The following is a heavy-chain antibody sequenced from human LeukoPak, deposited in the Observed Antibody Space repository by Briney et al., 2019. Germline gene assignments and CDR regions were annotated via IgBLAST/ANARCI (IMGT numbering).Heavy chain of an antibody. V-gene: IGHV1-69*13. Sequence: ASVKVSCKASGGTFSSYAISWVRQAPGQGLEWMGGIIPIFGTANYAQKFQGRVTITADESTSTAYMELSSLRSEDTAVYYCARSVIIQSRYYYYYMDVWGKGTTVTVSS. CDR3: ARSVIIQSRYYYYYMDV. CDR1: GGTFSSYA. J-gene: IGHJ6*03. CDR2: IIPIFGTA. D-gene: IGHD3-10*01.